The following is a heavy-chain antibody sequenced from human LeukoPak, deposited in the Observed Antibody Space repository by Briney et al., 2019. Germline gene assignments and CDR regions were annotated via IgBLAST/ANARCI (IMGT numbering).Heavy chain of an antibody. Sequence: PSETLSLTCTVSGGSISSYYWSWIRQPPGKGLEWIGYIYYSGSTNYNPSLKSRVTISVDTSKNQFSLKLSSVTAADTAVYYCARDGGSRIYYYCMDVWGQGTTVTVSS. J-gene: IGHJ6*02. CDR2: IYYSGST. V-gene: IGHV4-59*01. CDR3: ARDGGSRIYYYCMDV. D-gene: IGHD3-16*01. CDR1: GGSISSYY.